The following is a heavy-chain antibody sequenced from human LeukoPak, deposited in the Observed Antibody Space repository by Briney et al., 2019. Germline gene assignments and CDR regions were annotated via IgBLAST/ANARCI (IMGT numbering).Heavy chain of an antibody. D-gene: IGHD5-24*01. CDR1: GYTFTGYY. J-gene: IGHJ4*02. Sequence: ASVKVSCKASGYTFTGYYMHWVRQAPGQGLEWMGWINPNSGGTNYAQKSQGRVTMTRDTSISTAYMELSRLRSDDTAVYYCARGRRDGYNFWYYWGQGTLVTVSS. CDR2: INPNSGGT. V-gene: IGHV1-2*02. CDR3: ARGRRDGYNFWYY.